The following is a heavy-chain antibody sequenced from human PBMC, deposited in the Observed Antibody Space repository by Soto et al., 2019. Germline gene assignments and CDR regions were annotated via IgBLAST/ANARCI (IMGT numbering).Heavy chain of an antibody. V-gene: IGHV1-46*01. CDR2: VNPSGGST. D-gene: IGHD2-15*01. CDR3: AREEKCSDGICYSEYFQR. Sequence: QVQLVQSGAEVKKPGASVKVSCKASGYIFTAYSMHWVRQAPGQGLEWMGVVNPSGGSTNYAQKFQERITRARDTSTSTVYMDLSSLTSEDSAAYYCAREEKCSDGICYSEYFQRWGQGTLVTVSS. J-gene: IGHJ1*01. CDR1: GYIFTAYS.